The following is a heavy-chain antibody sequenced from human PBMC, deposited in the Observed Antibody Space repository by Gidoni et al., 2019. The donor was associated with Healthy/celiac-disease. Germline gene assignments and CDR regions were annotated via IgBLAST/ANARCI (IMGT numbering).Heavy chain of an antibody. V-gene: IGHV3-7*01. CDR1: GFTFSSYW. CDR3: AREESDGIAVAGTRMYYSN. J-gene: IGHJ4*02. Sequence: EVQLVESGGGLVQPGGSLRLSCAASGFTFSSYWMSWVRQAPGKGLEWVANIKQDGSEKYYVDSVKGRFTISRDNAKNSLYLQMNSLRAEDTAVYYCAREESDGIAVAGTRMYYSNWGQGTLVTVSS. D-gene: IGHD6-19*01. CDR2: IKQDGSEK.